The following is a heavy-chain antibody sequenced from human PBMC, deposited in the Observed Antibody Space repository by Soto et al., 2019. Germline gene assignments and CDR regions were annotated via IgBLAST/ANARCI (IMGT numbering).Heavy chain of an antibody. D-gene: IGHD2-2*01. J-gene: IGHJ5*02. CDR1: GFTFSDYS. CDR3: AREVVPAGGTTNWFDP. Sequence: EVQLVESGGGLVKTGGSLRLSCAASGFTFSDYSMNWVRQAPGKGLEWVSSISRSRTYIYYADSVRGRFTISRDNAKNSLYLQMNSLRAEDTAMYYCAREVVPAGGTTNWFDPWGQGTRVTVSS. CDR2: ISRSRTYI. V-gene: IGHV3-21*01.